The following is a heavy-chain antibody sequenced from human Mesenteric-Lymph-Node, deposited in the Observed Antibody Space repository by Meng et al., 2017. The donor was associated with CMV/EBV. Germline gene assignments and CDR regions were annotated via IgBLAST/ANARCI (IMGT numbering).Heavy chain of an antibody. CDR1: GFTFGSYW. D-gene: IGHD6-19*01. Sequence: GESLKISCAASGFTFGSYWMHWVRQAPGEGLVWVSRVDSDGSSAIYADSVKGRFTVSRDNAKNTLYLQMDGLRAEDTAIYYCAKATNDYGYSSGFFEYWGQGTLVTVSS. V-gene: IGHV3-74*01. CDR2: VDSDGSSA. J-gene: IGHJ4*02. CDR3: AKATNDYGYSSGFFEY.